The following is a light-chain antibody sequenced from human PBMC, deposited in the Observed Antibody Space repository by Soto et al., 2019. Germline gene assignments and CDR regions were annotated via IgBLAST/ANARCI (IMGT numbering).Light chain of an antibody. CDR2: RNN. V-gene: IGLV1-47*01. J-gene: IGLJ1*01. CDR3: AAWDDSLSGPAYV. CDR1: SSNIGSNY. Sequence: ALTQPPSASGTPGQRVTISCSGSSSNIGSNYVYWYQQLPGTAPKLLIYRNNQRPSGVPDRFSGSKSGTSASLAISGLRSEDEADYYCAAWDDSLSGPAYVFGTGTKVTVL.